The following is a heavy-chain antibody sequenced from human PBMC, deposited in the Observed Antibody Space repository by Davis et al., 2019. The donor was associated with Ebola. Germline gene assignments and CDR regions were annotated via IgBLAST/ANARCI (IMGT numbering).Heavy chain of an antibody. V-gene: IGHV4-30-2*01. Sequence: MPSETLSLTCTVSGYSISSGGYSWSWIRQPPGKGLEWIGYIYHSGSTYYNPSLKSRVTISVDTSKNQFSLKLSSVTAADTAVYYCARAQHSYSYRSYFDYWGQGALVTVSS. D-gene: IGHD5-18*01. J-gene: IGHJ4*02. CDR2: IYHSGST. CDR3: ARAQHSYSYRSYFDY. CDR1: GYSISSGGYS.